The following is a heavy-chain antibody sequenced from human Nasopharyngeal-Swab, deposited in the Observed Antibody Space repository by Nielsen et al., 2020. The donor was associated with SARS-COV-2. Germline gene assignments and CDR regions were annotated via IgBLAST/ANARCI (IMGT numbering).Heavy chain of an antibody. CDR2: IFSSGST. CDR3: AGDESGDYLGLPFDH. V-gene: IGHV4-39*07. J-gene: IGHJ4*02. CDR1: GASISSRNNY. D-gene: IGHD4-17*01. Sequence: SETLSLTCVVSGASISSRNNYWGWIRQSPGKGREWIGTIFSSGSTYNPSHKSRVTMSVNTSKNHFSLNPTSVTAADTAVYYCAGDESGDYLGLPFDHWGRGTLVTVSS.